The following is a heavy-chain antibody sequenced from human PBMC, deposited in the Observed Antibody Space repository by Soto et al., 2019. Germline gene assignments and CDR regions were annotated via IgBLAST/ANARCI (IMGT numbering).Heavy chain of an antibody. D-gene: IGHD2-21*01. J-gene: IGHJ6*03. V-gene: IGHV4-59*01. CDR3: ARGPSIKTYYYYYMDV. Sequence: SETLSLTCTVSGGSISSYYWSWIRQPPGKGLEWIGYIYYSGSTNYNPSLKSRVTIPVDKYTNQFSLKLSSVTAADTAVYYCARGPSIKTYYYYYMDVWGKGTTVTVSS. CDR1: GGSISSYY. CDR2: IYYSGST.